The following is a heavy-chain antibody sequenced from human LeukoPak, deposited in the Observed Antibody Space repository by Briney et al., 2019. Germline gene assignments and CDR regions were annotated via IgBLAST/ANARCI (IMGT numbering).Heavy chain of an antibody. J-gene: IGHJ4*02. D-gene: IGHD2-15*01. CDR2: ISGSGGST. V-gene: IGHV3-23*01. CDR3: AKAPKLELGYCSGGSCYYFDY. Sequence: GGSLRLSCAASGFTFSSYAMSWVRQAPGKGLEWVSAISGSGGSTYYADSVKGRFTISRDNSKNTLYLQMNSLRAEDTAVYYCAKAPKLELGYCSGGSCYYFDYSGQGTLVSVSS. CDR1: GFTFSSYA.